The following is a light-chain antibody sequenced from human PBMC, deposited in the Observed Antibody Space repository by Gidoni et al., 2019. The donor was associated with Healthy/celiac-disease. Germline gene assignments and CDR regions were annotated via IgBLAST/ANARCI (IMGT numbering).Light chain of an antibody. CDR2: AAS. V-gene: IGKV1-39*01. J-gene: IGKJ4*01. CDR1: QSMSSY. CDR3: QQSYSTPPT. Sequence: DIQMTQSPSSLSASVGDRVTITCRASQSMSSYLNWYQQKPGKALKLLIDAASSFQSGVPSRFSGSGSGTAFTLTISRLQPEDFATYYCQQSYSTPPTFGGGTKVEIK.